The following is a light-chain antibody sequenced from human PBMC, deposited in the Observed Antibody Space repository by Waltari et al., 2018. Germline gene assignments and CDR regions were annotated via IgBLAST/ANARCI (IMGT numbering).Light chain of an antibody. CDR3: SAWDKDLVAVV. V-gene: IGLV10-54*04. CDR1: RNNVGNQG. CDR2: RSD. J-gene: IGLJ3*02. Sequence: LTCAGNRNNVGNQGVAWLQQHQGHPPKLLSYRSDNRPSGISERFSASRSGNTASLTITGLQADDEADYYCSAWDKDLVAVVFGGGTKLTVL.